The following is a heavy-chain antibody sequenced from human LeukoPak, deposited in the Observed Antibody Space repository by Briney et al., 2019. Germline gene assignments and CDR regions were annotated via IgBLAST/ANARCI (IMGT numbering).Heavy chain of an antibody. J-gene: IGHJ6*04. CDR1: GFTFSSYE. V-gene: IGHV3-48*03. Sequence: GGSLRLSCAASGFTFSSYEMNWVRQARAKALVGVSYISSSCSTIYYADSLKGRFPISRDNDKNSLYLQMNSLRAEDTAVYYCAELGITMIGGVWGKGTTVTISS. D-gene: IGHD3-10*02. CDR3: AELGITMIGGV. CDR2: ISSSCSTI.